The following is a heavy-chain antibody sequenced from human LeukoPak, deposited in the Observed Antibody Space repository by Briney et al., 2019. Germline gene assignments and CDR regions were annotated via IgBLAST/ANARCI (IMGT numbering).Heavy chain of an antibody. D-gene: IGHD3-3*01. CDR2: INPNSGGT. Sequence: GASVKASCKASGYTFTAYYMHWVRQAPGQGLEWMGWINPNSGGTNSPQKFQDRVAMTRDTSISTIYMELSGLRSDDTAVYYCASIDFWSGYAHFDYWGQGILVTVSS. CDR3: ASIDFWSGYAHFDY. V-gene: IGHV1-2*02. CDR1: GYTFTAYY. J-gene: IGHJ4*02.